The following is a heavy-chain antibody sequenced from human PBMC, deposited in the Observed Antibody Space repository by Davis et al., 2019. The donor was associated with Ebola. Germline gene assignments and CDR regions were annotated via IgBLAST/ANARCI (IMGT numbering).Heavy chain of an antibody. D-gene: IGHD5-12*01. CDR1: GFSFNMFG. J-gene: IGHJ6*02. V-gene: IGHV3-33*01. Sequence: PGGSLTLSCAASGFSFNMFGMHWVRQAPGKGLEWVAVIYSNGGDRYYAESVKGRFIISRDNARKTVFLQMNSLRDEDTAVYYCARESSGYDPGGYYYYGMDVWGQGTTVTVSS. CDR3: ARESSGYDPGGYYYYGMDV. CDR2: IYSNGGDR.